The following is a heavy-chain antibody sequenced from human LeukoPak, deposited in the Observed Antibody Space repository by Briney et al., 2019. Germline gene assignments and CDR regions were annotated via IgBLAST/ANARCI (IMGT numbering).Heavy chain of an antibody. CDR2: INTNTGNP. V-gene: IGHV7-4-1*01. Sequence: VASVKVSCKASGYTFTSYAMSWVRQAPGQGLEWMGWINTNTGNPTYAQGFTGRFVFSLDTSVSTAYYCARGYTKDMTSVTHFDYWGQGTLVTVSS. CDR1: GYTFTSYA. J-gene: IGHJ4*02. CDR3: DY. D-gene: IGHD4-17*01.